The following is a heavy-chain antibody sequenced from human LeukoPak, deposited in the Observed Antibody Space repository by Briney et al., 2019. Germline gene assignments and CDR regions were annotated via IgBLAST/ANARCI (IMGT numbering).Heavy chain of an antibody. CDR3: ARDRYYYDSSGYRWFDP. V-gene: IGHV3-48*01. Sequence: PGGSLRLSCAASGFTFSSYATSWVRQAPGKGLEWVSAISSSSSTIYYADSVKGRFTISRDNAKNSLYLQMNSLRAEDTAVYYCARDRYYYDSSGYRWFDPWGQGTLVTVSS. D-gene: IGHD3-22*01. J-gene: IGHJ5*02. CDR1: GFTFSSYA. CDR2: ISSSSSTI.